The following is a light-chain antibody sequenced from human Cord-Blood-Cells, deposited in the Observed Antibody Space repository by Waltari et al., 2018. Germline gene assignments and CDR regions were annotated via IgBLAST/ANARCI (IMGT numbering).Light chain of an antibody. CDR1: QLGDKY. CDR2: QDS. Sequence: SYELTQPPSVSVSPGQTASITRSGDQLGDKYACWYQQKPGQSPVLVIYQDSKRPSGIPELFSGSNSGNTATLTISGTQAMDEADYYGQAWDSSTVVFGGGTKLTVL. J-gene: IGLJ2*01. CDR3: QAWDSSTVV. V-gene: IGLV3-1*01.